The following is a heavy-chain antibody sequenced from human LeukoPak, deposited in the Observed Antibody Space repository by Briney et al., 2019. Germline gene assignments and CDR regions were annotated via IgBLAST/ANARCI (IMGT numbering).Heavy chain of an antibody. CDR2: ISSGSGYI. V-gene: IGHV3-21*01. D-gene: IGHD5-12*01. CDR3: ARDDIVATIWFDY. CDR1: GFTFSSYS. J-gene: IGHJ4*02. Sequence: PGGSLRLSCAASGFTFSSYSMNWVRQAPGKGLEWVSSISSGSGYIYYADSVKGRFTISRDNAKNSLYLQMNSLRAEDTAVYYCARDDIVATIWFDYWGQGILVTVSS.